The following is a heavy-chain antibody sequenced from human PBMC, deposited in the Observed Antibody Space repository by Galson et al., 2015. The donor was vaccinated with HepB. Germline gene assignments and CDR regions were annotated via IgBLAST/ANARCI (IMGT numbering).Heavy chain of an antibody. J-gene: IGHJ4*02. Sequence: SLRLSCAASGFTFSIYWIHWVRQAPGKGLVWVSRINSDGSSRTYADSVKGRLTISRDDAKSTVYLQMNSLRAEDTAIYYCAREAILGGTRVFDYWGQGTLVTVSS. D-gene: IGHD1-26*01. CDR3: AREAILGGTRVFDY. CDR1: GFTFSIYW. CDR2: INSDGSSR. V-gene: IGHV3-74*01.